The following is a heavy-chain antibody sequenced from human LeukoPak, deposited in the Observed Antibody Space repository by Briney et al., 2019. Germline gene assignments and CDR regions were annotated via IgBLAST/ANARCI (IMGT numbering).Heavy chain of an antibody. Sequence: SETLSLTCAVYGGSFSGYYWSWIRQPPGKGLEWIGEINHSGSTNYNPSLKSRVTISVDTSKNQFSLKLSSVTAADTAVYYCARGRRDGYNLEYFDKWGQGTLVTVSS. CDR3: ARGRRDGYNLEYFDK. J-gene: IGHJ4*02. V-gene: IGHV4-34*01. CDR2: INHSGST. CDR1: GGSFSGYY. D-gene: IGHD5-24*01.